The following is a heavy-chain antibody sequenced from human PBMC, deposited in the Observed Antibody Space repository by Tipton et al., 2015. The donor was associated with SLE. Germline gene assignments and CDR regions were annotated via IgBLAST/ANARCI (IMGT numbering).Heavy chain of an antibody. CDR1: GGSINTNFYY. CDR3: ARHLADGTSMGYFAR. Sequence: TLSLTCTVSGGSINTNFYYWGWIRQAPGKGLEWIGSIYYSGGTYFNESLKSRVTVSVDSSKNQFSLTLNSVTAADTAQYYCARHLADGTSMGYFARWGQGSLVTVSS. D-gene: IGHD1-1*01. V-gene: IGHV4-39*01. J-gene: IGHJ4*02. CDR2: IYYSGGT.